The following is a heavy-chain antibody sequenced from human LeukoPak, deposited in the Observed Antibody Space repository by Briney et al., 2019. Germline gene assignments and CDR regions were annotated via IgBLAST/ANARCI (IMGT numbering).Heavy chain of an antibody. V-gene: IGHV4-31*03. CDR2: IYYRGST. CDR1: GGSVSSAGYY. J-gene: IGHJ4*02. CDR3: ARATGYCGSSGCYSLVY. Sequence: PSQTLSLTCTVSGGSVSSAGYYWSWIRQHPGKALEWIVYIYYRGSTYFNPSLKSRVTISVDTSANQFSLKLSSVTAADTAVYYCARATGYCGSSGCYSLVYWGQGTLVTVSS. D-gene: IGHD2-2*01.